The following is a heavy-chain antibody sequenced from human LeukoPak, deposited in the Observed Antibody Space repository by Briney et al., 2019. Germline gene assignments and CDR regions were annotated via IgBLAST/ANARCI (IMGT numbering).Heavy chain of an antibody. V-gene: IGHV4-31*03. CDR2: IYYSGST. J-gene: IGHJ5*02. D-gene: IGHD2-2*01. CDR1: GGSISSGGYY. CDR3: ARDPAQARGFDP. Sequence: SETLSLTCTVSGGSISSGGYYWGWIRQHPGKGLEWIGYIYYSGSTYYNPSLKSRVTISVDTSKNQFSLKLSSVTAADTAVYYCARDPAQARGFDPWGQGTLVTVSS.